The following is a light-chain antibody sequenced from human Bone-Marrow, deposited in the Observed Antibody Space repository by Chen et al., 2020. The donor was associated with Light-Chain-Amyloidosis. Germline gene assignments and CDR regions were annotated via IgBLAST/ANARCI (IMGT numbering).Light chain of an antibody. CDR1: DLPTKY. Sequence: SYVLTQPPSESVPPGQTATITCSGDDLPTKYAYWYQQKPGQAPVLVIHRDTERPAGISERFSGSSSGTTATLTISGVQAEDEADYHCQSADSSGTYEVIFGGGTKLTVL. CDR2: RDT. CDR3: QSADSSGTYEVI. J-gene: IGLJ2*01. V-gene: IGLV3-25*03.